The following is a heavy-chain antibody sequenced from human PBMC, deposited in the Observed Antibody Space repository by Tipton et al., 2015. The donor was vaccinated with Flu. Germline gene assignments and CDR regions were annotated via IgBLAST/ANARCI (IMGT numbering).Heavy chain of an antibody. CDR3: SRRACRGIKCDGPVGGFDI. V-gene: IGHV4-38-2*01. J-gene: IGHJ3*02. CDR1: GDSIGSRYF. Sequence: TLSLTCSVSGDSIGSRYFWGWIRQPPGKGLEWIGNVHQTGSPYYNPSLRSRVTIAVDRPKNQFSLGLTAVTAADTAVYYCSRRACRGIKCDGPVGGFDIWGQGTMVTVSS. D-gene: IGHD1-26*01. CDR2: VHQTGSP.